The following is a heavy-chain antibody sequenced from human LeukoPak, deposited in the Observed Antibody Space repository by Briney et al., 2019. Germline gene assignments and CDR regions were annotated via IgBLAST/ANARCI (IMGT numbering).Heavy chain of an antibody. V-gene: IGHV1-18*01. Sequence: GASVNVSCKASGYTFTSYGISWVRQAPGQGLEWMGWISAYNGNTNYAQKLQGRVTMTTDTSTSTAYMELRSLRSDDTAVYYCARGSRVLWLGELLNLPHYYYGMDVWGQGTTVTVSS. J-gene: IGHJ6*02. CDR1: GYTFTSYG. D-gene: IGHD3-10*01. CDR3: ARGSRVLWLGELLNLPHYYYGMDV. CDR2: ISAYNGNT.